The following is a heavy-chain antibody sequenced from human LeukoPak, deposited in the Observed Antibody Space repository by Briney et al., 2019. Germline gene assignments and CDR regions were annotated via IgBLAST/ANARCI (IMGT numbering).Heavy chain of an antibody. V-gene: IGHV4-59*01. D-gene: IGHD3-10*01. Sequence: SETLSLTCTVSGGSISSYYWSWIRQPPGKGLEWIGYIYYSGSTNYNPSLKSRVTISVDTSKNQFSLKLSSVTAADTAVYYCARARITIVRGAIVPGEFDYWGQGTLVTVSS. CDR3: ARARITIVRGAIVPGEFDY. CDR2: IYYSGST. J-gene: IGHJ4*02. CDR1: GGSISSYY.